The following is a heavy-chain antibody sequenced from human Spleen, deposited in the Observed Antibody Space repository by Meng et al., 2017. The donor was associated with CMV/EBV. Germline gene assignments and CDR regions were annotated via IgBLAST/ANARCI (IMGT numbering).Heavy chain of an antibody. Sequence: GGSLRLSCAGSGFTFSNYWMSWVRQAPGKGLEWVSFISSSSSYIYYADSVKGRFTISRDNAKNSLYLQMNILRAEDTAVYNCAREKVRSTRGWYHSFDYWGQGTLVTVSS. CDR1: GFTFSNYW. J-gene: IGHJ4*02. D-gene: IGHD6-19*01. V-gene: IGHV3-21*01. CDR2: ISSSSSYI. CDR3: AREKVRSTRGWYHSFDY.